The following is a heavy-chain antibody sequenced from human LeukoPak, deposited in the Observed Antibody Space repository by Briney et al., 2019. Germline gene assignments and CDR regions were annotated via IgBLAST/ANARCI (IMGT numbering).Heavy chain of an antibody. CDR1: GFDFSSNW. CDR2: IKGDGVST. Sequence: GGSLRLSCAASGFDFSSNWMHWVRHAPGQGLVWVSRIKGDGVSTNYADSVKGRFTISRDIAKNTLYLQMNSLRAEDAGVYYCAKDHYWSIDYWGRGTLVTVSS. J-gene: IGHJ4*02. V-gene: IGHV3-74*01. D-gene: IGHD3-3*01. CDR3: AKDHYWSIDY.